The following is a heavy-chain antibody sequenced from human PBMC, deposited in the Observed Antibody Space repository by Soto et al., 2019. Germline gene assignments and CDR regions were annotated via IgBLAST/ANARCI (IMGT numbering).Heavy chain of an antibody. J-gene: IGHJ1*01. Sequence: ASVKVSCKASGYTFTSYGISWVRQAPGQGLEWMGRISPYNGIANYAQKFQGRVTITADKSTSTAYMELSSLRSEDTAVYYCARGHSSSWKEYFQHWGQGTLVTVSS. CDR3: ARGHSSSWKEYFQH. D-gene: IGHD6-13*01. CDR2: ISPYNGIA. V-gene: IGHV1-69*04. CDR1: GYTFTSYG.